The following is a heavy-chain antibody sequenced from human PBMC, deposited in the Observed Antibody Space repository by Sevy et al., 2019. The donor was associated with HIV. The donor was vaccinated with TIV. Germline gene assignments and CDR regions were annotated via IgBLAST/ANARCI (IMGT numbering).Heavy chain of an antibody. CDR2: IWYDGSNK. CDR3: ARGFTYYYDSSGYFPLDY. D-gene: IGHD3-22*01. CDR1: GFTFSIYG. J-gene: IGHJ4*02. V-gene: IGHV3-33*01. Sequence: GGSVRLSCAASGFTFSIYGMHWVRQTPGKGLEWVAVIWYDGSNKYYADSVKGRFTISRDNSKNTLYLQMNSLRAEDTAVYYCARGFTYYYDSSGYFPLDYWGQGTLVTVSS.